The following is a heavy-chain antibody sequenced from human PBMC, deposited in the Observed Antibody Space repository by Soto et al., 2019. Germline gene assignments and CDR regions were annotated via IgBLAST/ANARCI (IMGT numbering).Heavy chain of an antibody. J-gene: IGHJ6*02. CDR1: GYIFVNYG. CDR3: ARVHNNVAPTTQDV. D-gene: IGHD1-20*01. V-gene: IGHV1-18*01. Sequence: QVQLVQSGAEVRKPGSSVKVSCKASGYIFVNYGIDWVRQAPGQGLEWMGRISPYSGNTHYASKVQGRLTMTTDPSTSTAYMELGSLTSGDTAVQACARVHNNVAPTTQDVWGQGTTVTVSS. CDR2: ISPYSGNT.